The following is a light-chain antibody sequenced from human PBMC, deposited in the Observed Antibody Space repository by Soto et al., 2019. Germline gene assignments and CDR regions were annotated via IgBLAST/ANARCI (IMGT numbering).Light chain of an antibody. CDR3: SSCTSSNTHVV. CDR2: DVT. Sequence: QSALTQPASVSGSPGQSITISCNGTSSDIGGCNYVSWYQQHPGKAPKLIIYDVTNRPSGVSNRFSGSKSANTASLTISGLQTEDEADYYCSSCTSSNTHVVFGGGTKLTVL. CDR1: SSDIGGCNY. V-gene: IGLV2-14*01. J-gene: IGLJ2*01.